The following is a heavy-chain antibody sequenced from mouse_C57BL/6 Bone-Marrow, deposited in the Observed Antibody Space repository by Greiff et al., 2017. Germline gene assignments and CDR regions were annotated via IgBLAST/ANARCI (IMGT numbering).Heavy chain of an antibody. CDR2: IYPGDGDT. D-gene: IGHD2-3*01. CDR1: GYAFSSSW. J-gene: IGHJ2*01. V-gene: IGHV1-82*01. Sequence: VQLQQSGPELVKPGASVKISCKASGYAFSSSWMNWVKQRPGKGLEWIGRIYPGDGDTNYNGKVKGKGTLNADKSSSTAYMQLSSLTSEDSEVYFCARDGYYDYFDCWGKGTTLTVAS. CDR3: ARDGYYDYFDC.